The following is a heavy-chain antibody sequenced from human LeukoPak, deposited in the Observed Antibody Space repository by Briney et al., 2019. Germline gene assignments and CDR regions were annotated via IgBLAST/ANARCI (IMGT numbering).Heavy chain of an antibody. CDR2: ISGSGGST. CDR3: AKVVPTIWFGELGKWFDP. V-gene: IGHV3-23*01. D-gene: IGHD3-10*01. Sequence: GGSLRLSCAASGFTFSSYAMSWVRQAPGKGLEWVSAISGSGGSTYYADSVKGRFTISRDNSKNTLYLQMNSLRAEDTAVYYCAKVVPTIWFGELGKWFDPWGQGTLVTVSS. J-gene: IGHJ5*02. CDR1: GFTFSSYA.